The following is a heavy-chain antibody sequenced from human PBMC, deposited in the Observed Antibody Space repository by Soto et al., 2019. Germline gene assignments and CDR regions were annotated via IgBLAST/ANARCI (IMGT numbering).Heavy chain of an antibody. Sequence: ASVKVSCKASGYTFTGYYTHWVRQAPGQGLEWMGWINPNSGGTNYAQKFKGRVTMTRDTSISTAYMELSRLRSDDTAVYYCARINIFGVAKEQIQYGMDVWGQGTTVTVSS. CDR1: GYTFTGYY. V-gene: IGHV1-2*02. CDR3: ARINIFGVAKEQIQYGMDV. CDR2: INPNSGGT. J-gene: IGHJ6*02. D-gene: IGHD3-3*02.